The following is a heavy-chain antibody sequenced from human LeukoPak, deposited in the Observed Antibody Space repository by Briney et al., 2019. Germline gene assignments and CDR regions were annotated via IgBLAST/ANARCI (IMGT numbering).Heavy chain of an antibody. CDR3: ASQSSGYALAFDI. CDR1: GFTFSSYA. V-gene: IGHV3-23*01. J-gene: IGHJ3*02. Sequence: PGGSLRLSCAAPGFTFSSYAMSWVRQAPGKGLECISGFSGSGGSTYYADSVKGRFTISRDNSKNTLYLQMNSLRAEDTAVYYCASQSSGYALAFDIWGQGTMVTVSS. CDR2: FSGSGGST. D-gene: IGHD3-22*01.